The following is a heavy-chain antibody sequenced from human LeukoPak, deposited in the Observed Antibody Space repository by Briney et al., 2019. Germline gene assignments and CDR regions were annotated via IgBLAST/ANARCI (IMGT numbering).Heavy chain of an antibody. D-gene: IGHD2-15*01. CDR2: IYHSGST. CDR1: GSSISSGGYS. CDR3: ASRKVDYYYGMDV. Sequence: SETLSLTCAVSGSSISSGGYSWSWIRQPPGKGLEWIGYIYHSGSTYYNPSLKSRVTISVDRSKNQFSLKLSSVTAADTAVYYCASRKVDYYYGMDVWGKGTTVTVSS. J-gene: IGHJ6*04. V-gene: IGHV4-30-2*01.